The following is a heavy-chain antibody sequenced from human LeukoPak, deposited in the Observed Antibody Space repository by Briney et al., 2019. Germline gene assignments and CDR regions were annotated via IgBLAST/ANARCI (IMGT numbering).Heavy chain of an antibody. CDR2: IYYSGST. J-gene: IGHJ3*02. V-gene: IGHV4-59*12. CDR1: GGSISSYY. CDR3: AREELRFLENAFDI. Sequence: SETLSLTCTVSGGSISSYYWSWIRQPPGKGLEWIGYIYYSGSTNYNPSLKSRVTISVDTSKNQFSLQLNSVTPEDTAVYYCAREELRFLENAFDIWGQGTMVTVSS. D-gene: IGHD3-3*01.